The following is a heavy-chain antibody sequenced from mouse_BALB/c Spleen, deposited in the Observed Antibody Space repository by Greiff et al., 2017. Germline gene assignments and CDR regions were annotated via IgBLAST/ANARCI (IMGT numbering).Heavy chain of an antibody. CDR1: GFTFSSFG. CDR2: ISSGSSTI. J-gene: IGHJ4*01. CDR3: ARCAFFYAMDY. V-gene: IGHV5-17*02. Sequence: VQLKESGGGLVQPGGSRKLSCAASGFTFSSFGMHWVRQAPEKGLEWVAYISSGSSTIYYADTVKGRFTISRDNPKNTLFLQMTSLRSEDTAMYYRARCAFFYAMDYWGQGTSVTVSS.